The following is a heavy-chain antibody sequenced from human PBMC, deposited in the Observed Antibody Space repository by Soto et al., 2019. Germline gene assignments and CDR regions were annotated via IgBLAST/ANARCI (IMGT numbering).Heavy chain of an antibody. V-gene: IGHV1-3*01. Sequence: ASVKVSCKASGYTFTSYSMHWVRQAPGQRLEWMGWLNVGNGNTKYSQKFQGRVTITRDTSASTAYMELSSLRSEDTALYYCARFIGGAYGMDVWGQGTTVNVSS. CDR2: LNVGNGNT. CDR1: GYTFTSYS. D-gene: IGHD2-15*01. J-gene: IGHJ6*02. CDR3: ARFIGGAYGMDV.